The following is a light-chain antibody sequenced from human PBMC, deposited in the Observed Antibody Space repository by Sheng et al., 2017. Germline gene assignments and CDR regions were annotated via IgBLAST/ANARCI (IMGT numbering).Light chain of an antibody. J-gene: IGLJ2*01. V-gene: IGLV3-1*01. CDR2: QDT. Sequence: SYELTQPPSVSVSPGQTVSIFCSGDNLGEEIMLAGISRSQASPLVLIIYQDTRRPSGIPERFSGSNSGNTATLTISGTQAMDEADYYCQAWDSSTVVFGGGTKLTVL. CDR3: QAWDSSTVV. CDR1: NLGEEI.